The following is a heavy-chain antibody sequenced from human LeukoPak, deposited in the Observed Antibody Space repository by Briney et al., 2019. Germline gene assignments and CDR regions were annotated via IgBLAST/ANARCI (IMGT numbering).Heavy chain of an antibody. CDR3: ARRYCSSTSCYATGPFDY. V-gene: IGHV4-34*01. D-gene: IGHD2-2*01. CDR1: GGSFSGYY. J-gene: IGHJ4*02. Sequence: PETLSLTCAVYGGSFSGYYWSWIRQPPGKGLEWIGEINHSGSTNYNPSLKSRVTISVDTSKNQFSLKLSSVTAADTAVYYCARRYCSSTSCYATGPFDYWGQGTLVTVSS. CDR2: INHSGST.